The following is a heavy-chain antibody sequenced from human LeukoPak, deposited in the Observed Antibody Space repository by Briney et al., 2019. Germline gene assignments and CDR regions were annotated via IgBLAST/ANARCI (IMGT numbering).Heavy chain of an antibody. D-gene: IGHD3-10*01. CDR2: IRNDESNK. J-gene: IGHJ6*03. Sequence: PGGSLRLSCAASGFTFSSYGMHWVRQAPGKGLEWVAFIRNDESNKYYADSVKGRLTISRDNSKNTLYLQMNSLRAEDTAVYYCEKAPGSGNEVYYYYYMDVWGKGTTVTVSS. V-gene: IGHV3-30*02. CDR3: EKAPGSGNEVYYYYYMDV. CDR1: GFTFSSYG.